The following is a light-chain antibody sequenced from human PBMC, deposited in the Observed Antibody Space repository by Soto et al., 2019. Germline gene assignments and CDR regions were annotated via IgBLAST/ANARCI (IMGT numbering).Light chain of an antibody. Sequence: QSALTQPASVSGSPGQSITISCTGTSSDVGSYNYVSWYQQHPGKAPKLMIYEVSDRPSGISSRFSGSKSGNTASLTISGLQTEDEADYYCSSYAGSNNLYVFGTGTKLTVL. J-gene: IGLJ1*01. CDR2: EVS. CDR3: SSYAGSNNLYV. CDR1: SSDVGSYNY. V-gene: IGLV2-14*01.